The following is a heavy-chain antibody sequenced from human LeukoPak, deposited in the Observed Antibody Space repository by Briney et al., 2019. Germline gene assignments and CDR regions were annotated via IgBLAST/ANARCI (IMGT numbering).Heavy chain of an antibody. J-gene: IGHJ4*02. CDR1: GYTFTAYY. CDR2: INPKIGGT. D-gene: IGHD6-19*01. V-gene: IGHV1-2*02. Sequence: ASEKVSCKASGYTFTAYYIHWVRQAPQGLEWMGWINPKIGGTKYAQSFQGRVTMTRDTSISTAYMELDGLTSDDSAIYYCVRDDGYAVAGTLSWGQGTLVTVSS. CDR3: VRDDGYAVAGTLS.